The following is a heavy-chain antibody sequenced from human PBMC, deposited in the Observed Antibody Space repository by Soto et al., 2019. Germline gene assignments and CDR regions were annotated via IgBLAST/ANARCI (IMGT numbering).Heavy chain of an antibody. CDR1: GYTLTSYA. CDR3: ASSRGYSYYYYGMDV. Sequence: ASVKVSCKASGYTLTSYAMHWVRQAPGQGLEWMGWINAGNGNTKYSQKFQGRVTITRDTSASTAYMELSSLRSEDTAVYYCASSRGYSYYYYGMDVWGQGTTVTVSS. J-gene: IGHJ6*02. CDR2: INAGNGNT. D-gene: IGHD3-22*01. V-gene: IGHV1-3*01.